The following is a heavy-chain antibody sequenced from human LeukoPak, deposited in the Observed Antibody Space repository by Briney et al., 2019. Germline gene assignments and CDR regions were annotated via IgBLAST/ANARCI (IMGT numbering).Heavy chain of an antibody. CDR1: GGSISSYY. CDR3: ARGRDNRGYSYGYRFDP. CDR2: IYHSGST. V-gene: IGHV4-59*01. Sequence: SETLSLTCTVSGGSISSYYWSWIRQPPGKGLEWIGYIYHSGSTNYNPSLKSRVTISVDTSKNQFSLKLSSVTAADTAVYYCARGRDNRGYSYGYRFDPWGQGTLVTVSS. J-gene: IGHJ5*02. D-gene: IGHD5-18*01.